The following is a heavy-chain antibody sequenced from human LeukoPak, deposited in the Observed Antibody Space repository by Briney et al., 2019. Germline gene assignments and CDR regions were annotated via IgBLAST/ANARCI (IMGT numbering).Heavy chain of an antibody. V-gene: IGHV3-49*04. Sequence: GGSLRLSCAASGFTFSYYAMTWVRQAPGKGLEWVGFIRSKGYGGTPEYAASVKGRFTFKRDDSQSIVYLQMSSLKIEDTAVYYYTRGGSHYHKYKCPVWGQGTPVTVSS. CDR2: IRSKGYGGTP. CDR1: GFTFSYYA. D-gene: IGHD1-26*01. J-gene: IGHJ4*01. CDR3: TRGGSHYHKYKCPV.